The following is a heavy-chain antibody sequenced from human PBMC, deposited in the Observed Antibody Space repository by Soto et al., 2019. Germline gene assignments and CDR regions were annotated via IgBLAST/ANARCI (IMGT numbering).Heavy chain of an antibody. Sequence: PGESLKISCKGSGYSFTSYWIGWVRQMPGKGLEWMGIIYPGDSDTRYSPSFQGQVTISADKSISTAYLQWSSLKASDTAMYYCARTSAGGKYYYGMAVWGQGTTVTVSS. CDR2: IYPGDSDT. CDR1: GYSFTSYW. V-gene: IGHV5-51*01. CDR3: ARTSAGGKYYYGMAV. J-gene: IGHJ6*02. D-gene: IGHD6-13*01.